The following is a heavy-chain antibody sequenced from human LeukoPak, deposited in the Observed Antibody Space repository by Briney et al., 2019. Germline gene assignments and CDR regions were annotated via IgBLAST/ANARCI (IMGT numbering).Heavy chain of an antibody. CDR2: TYYRSKWYN. J-gene: IGHJ4*02. Sequence: SQTLSLTCVISGDSASSNSAAWHWIRQSPSRGLEWLGRTYYRSKWYNDYAVSVRSRITINPDTSKNQFSLQLNSVTPEDTAVYYCARGRGSSWYYFDYWGQGTLVTVSS. D-gene: IGHD6-13*01. V-gene: IGHV6-1*01. CDR3: ARGRGSSWYYFDY. CDR1: GDSASSNSAA.